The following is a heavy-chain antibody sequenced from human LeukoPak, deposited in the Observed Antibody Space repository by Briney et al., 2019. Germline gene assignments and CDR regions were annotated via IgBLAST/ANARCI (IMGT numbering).Heavy chain of an antibody. D-gene: IGHD2-15*01. Sequence: PGGSLRLSCAASGFTFSSYWMSWVRQAPGKGLEWVSGISASGASTYYPESVKGRFTISRDNSKNTLYLQMNSLRTKDTALYYCAKDRRHCSGGNCYSVWYFDLWGRGTLVTVSS. CDR3: AKDRRHCSGGNCYSVWYFDL. CDR1: GFTFSSYW. V-gene: IGHV3-23*01. J-gene: IGHJ2*01. CDR2: ISASGAST.